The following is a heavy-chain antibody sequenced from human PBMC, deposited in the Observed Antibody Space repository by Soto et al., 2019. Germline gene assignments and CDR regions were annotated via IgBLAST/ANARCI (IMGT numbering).Heavy chain of an antibody. J-gene: IGHJ6*02. CDR2: ISWNSGSI. CDR3: ARSGSYSMDYGMDV. D-gene: IGHD1-26*01. Sequence: PGGSLRLSCAASGFTFDDYAMHWVRQAPGKGLEWVSGISWNSGSIGYADSMKGRFTISRDNAKNSLYLQMNSLRAEDTALYYCARSGSYSMDYGMDVWGQGTTVTVSS. V-gene: IGHV3-9*01. CDR1: GFTFDDYA.